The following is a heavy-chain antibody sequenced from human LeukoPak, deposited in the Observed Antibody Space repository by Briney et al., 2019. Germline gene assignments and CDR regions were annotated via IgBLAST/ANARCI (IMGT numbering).Heavy chain of an antibody. CDR2: IHYSGNT. J-gene: IGHJ4*02. V-gene: IGHV4-39*01. CDR3: ARLGAGPTYYDFWSGYSSFYFDY. D-gene: IGHD3-3*01. CDR1: GGSTSSSNFY. Sequence: SETLSLTCTVPGGSTSSSNFYWGWIRQPPGMGLEWIGGIHYSGNTYYNPSLKSRVTISIDTSKNQFSLKLSSVTAADTAVYYCARLGAGPTYYDFWSGYSSFYFDYWGQGTLVTVSS.